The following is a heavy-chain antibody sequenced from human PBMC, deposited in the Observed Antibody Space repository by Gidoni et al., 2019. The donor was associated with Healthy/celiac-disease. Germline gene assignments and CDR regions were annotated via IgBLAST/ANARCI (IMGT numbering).Heavy chain of an antibody. CDR1: GFTFRSYA. CDR3: AKEIYGDYVYYGMDV. CDR2: ICGSGGST. V-gene: IGHV3-23*01. Sequence: EVQLLESGGGLGQPGGSMRLPWAASGFTFRSYAMSGVRQAPGKGLESFSAICGSGGSTYYADSVKGRFTISRDNSKNTLYLQMNSLRAEDTAVYYCAKEIYGDYVYYGMDVWGQGTTVTVSS. D-gene: IGHD4-17*01. J-gene: IGHJ6*02.